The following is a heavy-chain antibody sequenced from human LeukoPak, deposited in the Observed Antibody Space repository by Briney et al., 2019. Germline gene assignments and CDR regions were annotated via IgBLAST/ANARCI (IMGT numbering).Heavy chain of an antibody. CDR3: ATDTAMVHPY. J-gene: IGHJ4*02. V-gene: IGHV3-30*03. Sequence: PGGSLRLSCAASGFTFSSHGMHWVRQAPGKGLEWVAVISYDGSNKYYADSVKGRFTISRDNSKNTLYLQMNSLRAEDTAVYYCATDTAMVHPYWGQGTLVTVSS. CDR2: ISYDGSNK. D-gene: IGHD5-18*01. CDR1: GFTFSSHG.